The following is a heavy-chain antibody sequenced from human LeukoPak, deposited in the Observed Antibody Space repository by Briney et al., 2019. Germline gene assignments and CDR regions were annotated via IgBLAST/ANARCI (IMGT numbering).Heavy chain of an antibody. CDR3: AHITGSDAFDV. Sequence: SQTLSLTCGVYGGSFGGYYWSWIRQSPGKGLEWIGAINHSGSTNYNPSLKSRVTISIDTSKNQFSLKMTSVTAADTALYYCAHITGSDAFDVWGQGTMVTVPS. CDR1: GGSFGGYY. CDR2: INHSGST. D-gene: IGHD1-20*01. J-gene: IGHJ3*01. V-gene: IGHV4-34*01.